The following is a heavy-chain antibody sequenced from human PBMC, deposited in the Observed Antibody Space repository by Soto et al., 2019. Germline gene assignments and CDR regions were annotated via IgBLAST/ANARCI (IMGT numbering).Heavy chain of an antibody. CDR2: ISSSSTI. Sequence: GGSLRLSCAASGFTFSSYSMNWVRQAPGKGLEWVSYISSSSTIYYADSVKGRFTISRDNAKNSLYLQMNSLRDEDTAVYYCARDRYELLLPYYFDYWGQGTLVTAPQ. D-gene: IGHD2-15*01. V-gene: IGHV3-48*02. J-gene: IGHJ4*02. CDR3: ARDRYELLLPYYFDY. CDR1: GFTFSSYS.